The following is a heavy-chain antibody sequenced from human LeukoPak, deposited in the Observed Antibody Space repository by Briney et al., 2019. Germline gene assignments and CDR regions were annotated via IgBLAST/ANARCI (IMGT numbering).Heavy chain of an antibody. CDR1: GFTFSDYG. CDR3: AKTQSALQRYYYYYMDV. Sequence: PGGSLRLSCTASGFTFSDYGMHWVRQAPGKGLEWVAFIRYDGSNKYYADSVKGRFTISRDNSKNTLYLQMNSLRAEDTAVYYCAKTQSALQRYYYYYMDVWGKGTTVTISS. CDR2: IRYDGSNK. J-gene: IGHJ6*03. V-gene: IGHV3-30*02. D-gene: IGHD6-25*01.